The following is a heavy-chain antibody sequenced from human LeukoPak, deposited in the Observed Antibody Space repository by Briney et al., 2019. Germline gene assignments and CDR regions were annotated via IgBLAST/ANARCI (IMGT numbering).Heavy chain of an antibody. D-gene: IGHD5-18*01. V-gene: IGHV1-18*01. Sequence: GASVKVSCKASGYTFNNYGISWVRQAPGQGLEWMGWISAYNGNTIYTQKLQGRVTMTTDTSTSTAYMELRSLRSDDTAVYYCARDPGGYNYGEGELRFDYWGQGTLVTVSS. CDR3: ARDPGGYNYGEGELRFDY. CDR2: ISAYNGNT. J-gene: IGHJ4*02. CDR1: GYTFNNYG.